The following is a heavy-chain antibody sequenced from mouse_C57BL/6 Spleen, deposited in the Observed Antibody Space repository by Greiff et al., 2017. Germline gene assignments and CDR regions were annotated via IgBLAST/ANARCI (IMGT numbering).Heavy chain of an antibody. CDR3: ARHEDGRSSYYFDY. Sequence: EVHLVESGGDLVKPGGSLKLSCAASGFTFSSYGMSWVRQTPDKRLEWVATISSGGSYTYYPDSVKGRFTISRDNAKNTLYLQMSSLKSEDTAMYYCARHEDGRSSYYFDYWGQGTTLTVSS. V-gene: IGHV5-6*01. D-gene: IGHD1-1*01. CDR2: ISSGGSYT. CDR1: GFTFSSYG. J-gene: IGHJ2*01.